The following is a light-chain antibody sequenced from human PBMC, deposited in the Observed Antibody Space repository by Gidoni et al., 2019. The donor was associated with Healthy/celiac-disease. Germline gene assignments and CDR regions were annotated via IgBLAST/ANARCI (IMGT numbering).Light chain of an antibody. Sequence: QSALTQPASVSGSPGQSITTSCTGTSSDVGGYNYVSWYQQHPGKAPKLMIYDVSNRPSGVSNRFPGSKSGNTASLTLSGLQAEDEADYYCSSYTSSSTPYVFGTGTKVTVL. CDR3: SSYTSSSTPYV. V-gene: IGLV2-14*01. CDR2: DVS. CDR1: SSDVGGYNY. J-gene: IGLJ1*01.